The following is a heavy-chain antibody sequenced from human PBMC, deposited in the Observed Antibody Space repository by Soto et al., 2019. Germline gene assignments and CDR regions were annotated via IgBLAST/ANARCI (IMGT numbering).Heavy chain of an antibody. CDR2: ISSSSSTI. J-gene: IGHJ4*02. CDR1: EFTFSSYS. Sequence: EVQLVESGGGLVQPGGSLRLSCAASEFTFSSYSMNWVRQAPGKGLEWVSYISSSSSTIYYADSVKGRFTISRDNAKNSLYLQMNSLRAEDTAVYYCASHYGSWSYYNADYWGQGTLVTVSS. V-gene: IGHV3-48*01. D-gene: IGHD3-10*01. CDR3: ASHYGSWSYYNADY.